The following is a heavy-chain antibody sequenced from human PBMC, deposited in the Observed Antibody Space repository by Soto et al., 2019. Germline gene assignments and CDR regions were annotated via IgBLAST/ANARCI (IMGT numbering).Heavy chain of an antibody. CDR2: ISGSGGST. CDR1: GFTFSSYA. V-gene: IGHV3-23*01. D-gene: IGHD2-8*01. Sequence: RLSCAASGFTFSSYAMSWVRQAPGKGLEWVSAISGSGGSTYYADSVKGRFTISRDNSKNTLYLQMNSLRAEDTAVYYCAKDENRSVYSRSDYWGQGTLVTVSP. CDR3: AKDENRSVYSRSDY. J-gene: IGHJ4*02.